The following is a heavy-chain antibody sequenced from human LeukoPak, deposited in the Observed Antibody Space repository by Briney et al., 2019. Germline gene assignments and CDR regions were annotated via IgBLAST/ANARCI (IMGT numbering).Heavy chain of an antibody. CDR2: IGGVGYST. Sequence: GGSLRLSCAASVVTFSSYAMTWGRQAPGKGLEWVSGIGGVGYSTYYADSVKGRFTISRDNSQNTLYLQMNSLRADDTAIYYCAKGSSSSSLNWFDPWGQGALVTVSS. V-gene: IGHV3-23*01. D-gene: IGHD6-6*01. CDR1: VVTFSSYA. J-gene: IGHJ5*02. CDR3: AKGSSSSSLNWFDP.